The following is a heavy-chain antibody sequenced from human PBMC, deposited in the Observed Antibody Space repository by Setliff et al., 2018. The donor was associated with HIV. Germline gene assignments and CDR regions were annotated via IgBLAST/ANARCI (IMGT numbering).Heavy chain of an antibody. J-gene: IGHJ4*02. V-gene: IGHV4-4*08. Sequence: SETLSLTCSVSGGSINSYHWSWIRQSPGKGLEWIGYIYKSGTTNYSSSLKSRVTISADPSKNRFSLKLTSVTAADTAVYYCGRLSETAMASFDSWGQGTLVTVSS. CDR1: GGSINSYH. CDR2: IYKSGTT. D-gene: IGHD5-18*01. CDR3: GRLSETAMASFDS.